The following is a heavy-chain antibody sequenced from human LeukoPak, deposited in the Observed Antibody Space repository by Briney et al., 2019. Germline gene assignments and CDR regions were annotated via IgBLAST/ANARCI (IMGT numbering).Heavy chain of an antibody. CDR1: GGSISSSNW. CDR2: IYYSGST. D-gene: IGHD3-10*01. Sequence: PSGTLSLTCAVSGGSISSSNWWSWVRQPPGKGLEWIGYIYYSGSTNYNPSLKSRVTISVDTSKNQFSLKLSSVTAADTAVYYCARATTYYYGSGSYWEGTSGSTRVKNWFDPWGQGTLVTVSS. CDR3: ARATTYYYGSGSYWEGTSGSTRVKNWFDP. J-gene: IGHJ5*02. V-gene: IGHV4-4*02.